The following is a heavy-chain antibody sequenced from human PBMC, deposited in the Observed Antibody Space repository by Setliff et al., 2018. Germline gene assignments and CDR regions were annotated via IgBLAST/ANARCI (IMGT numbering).Heavy chain of an antibody. CDR1: GGSFTTYY. CDR3: ARHALSFDSAWDV. V-gene: IGHV4-59*08. CDR2: IYYSGST. J-gene: IGHJ6*04. D-gene: IGHD3-9*01. Sequence: SETLSLTCTVSGGSFTTYYWSWIRQSPGKGLEWIGYIYYSGSTNYNPSLKSRVSISVDTSKNQFSLNLNSATAADTAVYYCARHALSFDSAWDVWGKGTTVTVSS.